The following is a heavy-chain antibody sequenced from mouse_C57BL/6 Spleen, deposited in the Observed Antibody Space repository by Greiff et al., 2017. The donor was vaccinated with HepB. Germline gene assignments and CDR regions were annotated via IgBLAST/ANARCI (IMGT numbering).Heavy chain of an antibody. V-gene: IGHV1-81*01. J-gene: IGHJ4*01. D-gene: IGHD2-13*01. CDR1: GYTFTSYG. Sequence: QVQLQQSGAELARPGASVKLSCKASGYTFTSYGISWVKQRTGQGLEWIGEIYPRSGNTYYNEKFKGKATLTADKSSSTAYMELRSLTSEDSAVYFCAREQGEQRLGAMDYWGQGTSVTVSS. CDR2: IYPRSGNT. CDR3: AREQGEQRLGAMDY.